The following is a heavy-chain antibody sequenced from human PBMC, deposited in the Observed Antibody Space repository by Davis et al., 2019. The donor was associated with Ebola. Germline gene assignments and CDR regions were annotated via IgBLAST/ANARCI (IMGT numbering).Heavy chain of an antibody. V-gene: IGHV1-18*04. CDR1: GYTFTSYG. J-gene: IGHJ6*02. Sequence: ASVKVSCKASGYTFTSYGISWVRQAPGQGLEWMGWISAYNGNTNYAQKLQGRVTMTTDTSTSTAYMELRSLRSDDTAVYYCARDTYYDILTQSYYYGMDVWGQGTTVTVSS. D-gene: IGHD3-9*01. CDR2: ISAYNGNT. CDR3: ARDTYYDILTQSYYYGMDV.